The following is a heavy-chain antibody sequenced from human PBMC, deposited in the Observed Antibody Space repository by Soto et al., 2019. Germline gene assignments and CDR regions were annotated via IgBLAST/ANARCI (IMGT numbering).Heavy chain of an antibody. D-gene: IGHD3-10*01. CDR3: PADVGGCIYGSARQ. Sequence: SVKVSFKTSGFTFSSSSVHWLRQARGHRLQRIGWIDVGSANANYEQMLQERVTISRDMSTSTAYMQLRSLRPQYTAVSYCPADVGGCIYGSARQGGPGTLVTFS. V-gene: IGHV1-58*01. J-gene: IGHJ4*02. CDR2: IDVGSANA. CDR1: GFTFSSSS.